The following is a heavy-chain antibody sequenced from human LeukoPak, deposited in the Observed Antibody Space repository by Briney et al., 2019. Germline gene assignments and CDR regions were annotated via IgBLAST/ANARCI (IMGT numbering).Heavy chain of an antibody. Sequence: GGSLRLSCAASGFTFSRFAMHWVRQAPGKGLEYVSAVSSNGGSTYYADSVKGRFTISRDNSKNTLYLQMGGLRAEDMAVYYCARGYCRGDCPYAFDIWGRGTMVTVSS. CDR1: GFTFSRFA. V-gene: IGHV3-64*02. CDR2: VSSNGGST. CDR3: ARGYCRGDCPYAFDI. D-gene: IGHD2-21*02. J-gene: IGHJ3*02.